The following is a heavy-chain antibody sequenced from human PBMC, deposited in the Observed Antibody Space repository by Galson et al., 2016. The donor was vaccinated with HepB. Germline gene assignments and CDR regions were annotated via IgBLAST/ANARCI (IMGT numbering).Heavy chain of an antibody. CDR1: GFTFTNHG. D-gene: IGHD6-19*01. CDR3: ARQQWPRVFDY. CDR2: ISSDGTSI. V-gene: IGHV3-74*01. Sequence: SLRLSCAATGFTFTNHGIHWVRQAPVKGLVWVSRISSDGTSIIYADSVKGRFTISRDNAKNTLYLQMNSLRAEDTAVYYCARQQWPRVFDYWGQGTLVTVSP. J-gene: IGHJ4*02.